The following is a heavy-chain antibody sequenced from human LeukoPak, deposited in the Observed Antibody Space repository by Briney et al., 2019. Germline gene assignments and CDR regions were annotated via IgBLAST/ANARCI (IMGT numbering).Heavy chain of an antibody. Sequence: ASVKVSCKASGYTLTSYDINWVRQATGQGLEWMGWMNPNSGNTGYAQKFQGRVTMTSNTSISTAYMELSSLRSEDTAVYYCARVGYYGSGSYLSYYYYMDVWGKGTTVTVSS. CDR2: MNPNSGNT. CDR1: GYTLTSYD. J-gene: IGHJ6*03. D-gene: IGHD3-10*01. V-gene: IGHV1-8*02. CDR3: ARVGYYGSGSYLSYYYYMDV.